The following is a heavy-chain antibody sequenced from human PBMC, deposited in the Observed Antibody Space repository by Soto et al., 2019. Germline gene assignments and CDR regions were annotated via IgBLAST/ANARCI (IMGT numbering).Heavy chain of an antibody. V-gene: IGHV1-3*01. D-gene: IGHD4-17*01. CDR3: AKADYGDYDHTNDAFDI. CDR2: INAGNGNT. Sequence: ASVKVSCKASGYTFTSYAMHWVRQAPGQSLEWMGWINAGNGNTKYSQKFQGRVTITRDTSASTAYMELSSLRSEDTAVYYCAKADYGDYDHTNDAFDIWGQGTMVTVSS. J-gene: IGHJ3*02. CDR1: GYTFTSYA.